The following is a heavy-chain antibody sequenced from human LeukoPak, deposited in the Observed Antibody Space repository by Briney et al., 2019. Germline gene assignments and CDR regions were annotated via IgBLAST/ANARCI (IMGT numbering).Heavy chain of an antibody. CDR3: ARVEASGYDYGAFDY. CDR1: GFTFTTYW. D-gene: IGHD5-12*01. CDR2: IKQDGSEK. V-gene: IGHV3-7*01. Sequence: GGSLRLSCAASGFTFTTYWMSWVRQAPGKGLEWVANIKQDGSEKYYVDSVKGRFTISRDNAKNSLYLQMNSLRAEDTAVYYCARVEASGYDYGAFDYWGQGTLVTVSS. J-gene: IGHJ4*02.